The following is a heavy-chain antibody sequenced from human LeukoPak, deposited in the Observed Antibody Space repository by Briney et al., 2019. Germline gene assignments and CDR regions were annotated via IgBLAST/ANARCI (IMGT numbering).Heavy chain of an antibody. J-gene: IGHJ3*02. Sequence: SVTVSCKASGFTFTNSVLHWVRQARGPRLEWIGWIGVGIDNTNYAQKFQERVTITRDKSTGTAYMELSSLRSEDTAVYYCAAELEMATNAFDIWGQGTMVTVSS. CDR1: GFTFTNSV. V-gene: IGHV1-58*01. CDR3: AAELEMATNAFDI. CDR2: IGVGIDNT. D-gene: IGHD5-24*01.